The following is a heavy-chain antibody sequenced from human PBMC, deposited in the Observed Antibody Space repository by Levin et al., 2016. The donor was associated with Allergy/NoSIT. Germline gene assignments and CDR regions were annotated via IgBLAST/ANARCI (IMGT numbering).Heavy chain of an antibody. Sequence: WVRQAPGQGLEWMGWISAFNGNTNYAQRFQGRVTMTTDTSTSTAYMELRSLRPDDTAVYYCARETYYYGSGSQPGDGMDVWGQGTTVTVSS. V-gene: IGHV1-18*01. CDR3: ARETYYYGSGSQPGDGMDV. J-gene: IGHJ6*02. CDR2: ISAFNGNT. D-gene: IGHD3-10*01.